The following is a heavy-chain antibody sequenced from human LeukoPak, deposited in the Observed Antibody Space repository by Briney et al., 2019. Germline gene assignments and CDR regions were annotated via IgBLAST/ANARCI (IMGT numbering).Heavy chain of an antibody. V-gene: IGHV3-48*04. J-gene: IGHJ3*02. D-gene: IGHD1-14*01. CDR1: GFSFSSYS. CDR2: IRSSSSII. CDR3: SRVSAGTSDGRNTFDI. Sequence: GGSLRLSCAASGFSFSSYSMNWVRQAPGKGLEWVSYIRSSSSIIYYGDSVKGRFTISRDNAKHTLYLQMNSLRADDTAVYYCSRVSAGTSDGRNTFDIWGQGTMVTVSS.